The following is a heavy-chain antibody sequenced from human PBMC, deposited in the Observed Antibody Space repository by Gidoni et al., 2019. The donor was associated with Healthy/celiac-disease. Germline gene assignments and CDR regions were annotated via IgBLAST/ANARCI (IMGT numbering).Heavy chain of an antibody. CDR1: GFTFSSYS. D-gene: IGHD6-13*01. Sequence: EVQLVESGGGMVKPGGSLRLPCAASGFTFSSYSMNWVSQAPGKGLEWVSSISSSSSYIYYADSVKGRFTISRDNAKNSLYLQMNSLRAEDTAVYYCARTIAAAGNAPVGYWGQGTLVTVSS. J-gene: IGHJ4*02. CDR2: ISSSSSYI. V-gene: IGHV3-21*01. CDR3: ARTIAAAGNAPVGY.